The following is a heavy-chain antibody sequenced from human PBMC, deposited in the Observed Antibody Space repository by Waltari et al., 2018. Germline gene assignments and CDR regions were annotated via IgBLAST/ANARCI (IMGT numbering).Heavy chain of an antibody. CDR1: GYTLTDLY. CDR2: FDPEDGET. V-gene: IGHV1-24*01. Sequence: QVQLVQSGAEVKKHGASVKGYCKVSGYTLTDLYMHWVRQAPGKGLEWMGGFDPEDGETIYAQKFQGRVTMTEDTSTDTAYMELSSLRSEDTAVYYCATDPHHVDTAMEIDYWGQGTLVTVSS. D-gene: IGHD5-18*01. J-gene: IGHJ4*02. CDR3: ATDPHHVDTAMEIDY.